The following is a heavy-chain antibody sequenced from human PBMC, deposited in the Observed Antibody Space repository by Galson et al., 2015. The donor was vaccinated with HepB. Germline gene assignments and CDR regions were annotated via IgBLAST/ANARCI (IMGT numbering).Heavy chain of an antibody. V-gene: IGHV1-3*01. CDR1: GYTFTSYA. CDR3: ALGFRELFPNAPFDY. J-gene: IGHJ4*02. D-gene: IGHD3-10*01. CDR2: INAGNGNT. Sequence: SVKVSCKASGYTFTSYAMHWVRQAPGQRLEWMGWINAGNGNTKYSQKFQGRVTITRDTSASTAYMELSSLRSEDTAVYYCALGFRELFPNAPFDYWGQGTLVTVSS.